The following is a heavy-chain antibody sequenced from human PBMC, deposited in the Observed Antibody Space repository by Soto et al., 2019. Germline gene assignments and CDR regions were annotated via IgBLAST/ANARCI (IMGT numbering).Heavy chain of an antibody. D-gene: IGHD2-15*01. CDR2: IFHSGNA. J-gene: IGHJ4*01. CDR1: GGSMRNVY. CDR3: ARAHAPTLPFDY. Sequence: ETLSLTCTVSGGSMRNVYWIWSRQPPGKRLEWIGFIFHSGNAKYNPSLKSRVTISIDTSKSQFSLSLDSVTAADTAVYFCARAHAPTLPFDYWGLGTLVTVSS. V-gene: IGHV4-59*01.